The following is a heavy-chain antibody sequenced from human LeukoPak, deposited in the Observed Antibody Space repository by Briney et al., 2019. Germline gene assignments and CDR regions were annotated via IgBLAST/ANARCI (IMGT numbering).Heavy chain of an antibody. CDR3: ARARPIAVADLEYNWFDP. Sequence: SETLSLTCTVSGGSISSSSYYWGWIRQPPGKGLEWIGSIYYSGSTYYNPSLKSRVTISVDTSKNQFSLKLSSVTAADTAVYDCARARPIAVADLEYNWFDPWGQGTLVTVSS. V-gene: IGHV4-39*01. CDR2: IYYSGST. D-gene: IGHD6-19*01. CDR1: GGSISSSSYY. J-gene: IGHJ5*02.